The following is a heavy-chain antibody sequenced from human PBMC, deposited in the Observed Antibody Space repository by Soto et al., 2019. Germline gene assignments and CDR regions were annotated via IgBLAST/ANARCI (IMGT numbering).Heavy chain of an antibody. CDR2: ISAYNGNT. CDR1: GYTFTSYG. J-gene: IGHJ4*02. Sequence: ASVKVSCKASGYTFTSYGISWVRQAPGQGLEWMGWISAYNGNTNYAQKLQGRVTMTTDTPTSTAYMELRSLRSDDTAVYYCARQHYDSSGYYYGSDFDYWGQGTLVTVSS. V-gene: IGHV1-18*04. CDR3: ARQHYDSSGYYYGSDFDY. D-gene: IGHD3-22*01.